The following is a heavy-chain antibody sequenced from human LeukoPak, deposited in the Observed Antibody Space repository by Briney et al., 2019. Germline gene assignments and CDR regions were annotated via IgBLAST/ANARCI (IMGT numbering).Heavy chain of an antibody. CDR1: GGSISSYY. CDR2: IYTSGST. J-gene: IGHJ3*02. D-gene: IGHD3-22*01. V-gene: IGHV4-4*07. CDR3: ARVYDSSGDDAFDI. Sequence: SETLSLTCTVSGGSISSYYWSWIRQPAGKGLEWIGRIYTSGSTNYNPPLKSRVTMSVDTSKNQFSLKLSSVTAADTAVYYCARVYDSSGDDAFDIWGQGTMVTVSS.